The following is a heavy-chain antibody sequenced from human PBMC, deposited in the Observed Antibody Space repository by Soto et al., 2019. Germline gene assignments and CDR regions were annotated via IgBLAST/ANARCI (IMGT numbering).Heavy chain of an antibody. Sequence: PSETLPLTCAVYGGSFSCYYWSWIRQPPGKGLEWIGEINHSGSTNYNPSLKSRVTISVDTSKNQFSLKLSSVTAADTAVYYCARGRVQLWGYFDYWGQGTLVTVSS. CDR2: INHSGST. CDR3: ARGRVQLWGYFDY. CDR1: GGSFSCYY. V-gene: IGHV4-34*01. D-gene: IGHD5-18*01. J-gene: IGHJ4*02.